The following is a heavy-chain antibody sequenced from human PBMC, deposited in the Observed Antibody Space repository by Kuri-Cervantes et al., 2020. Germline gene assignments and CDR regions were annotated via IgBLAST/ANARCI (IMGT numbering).Heavy chain of an antibody. Sequence: ASVKVSCKASGYTFTGYYMHWVRQAPGQGLEWMGWINPNSGGTNYAQKFQGWVTMTEDTSTDTAYMELSSLRSEDTAVYYCATGAQWLVPHWGQGTLVTVSS. J-gene: IGHJ4*02. CDR3: ATGAQWLVPH. V-gene: IGHV1-2*04. CDR1: GYTFTGYY. D-gene: IGHD6-19*01. CDR2: INPNSGGT.